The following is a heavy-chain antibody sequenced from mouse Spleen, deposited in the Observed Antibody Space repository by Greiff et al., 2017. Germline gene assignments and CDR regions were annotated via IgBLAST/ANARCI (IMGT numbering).Heavy chain of an antibody. D-gene: IGHD1-1*01. CDR2: IYPGSGNT. V-gene: IGHV1-76*01. CDR3: ARSIYYYDGSYPSFDY. J-gene: IGHJ2*01. CDR1: GYTFTDYY. Sequence: QVQLQQPGAELVRPGASVKLSCKASGYTFTDYYINWVKQRPGQGLEWIARIYPGSGNTYYNEKFKGKATLTAEKSSSTAYMQLSSLTSEDSAVYFCARSIYYYDGSYPSFDYWGQGTTLTVSS.